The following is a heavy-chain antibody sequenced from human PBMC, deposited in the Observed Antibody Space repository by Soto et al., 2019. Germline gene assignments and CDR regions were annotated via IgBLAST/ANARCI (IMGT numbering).Heavy chain of an antibody. CDR3: ARVRSVSRGSGSYLTGWFDP. CDR2: ISAYNGNT. V-gene: IGHV1-18*01. D-gene: IGHD3-10*01. J-gene: IGHJ5*02. CDR1: GYTFTSYG. Sequence: QVQLVQSGAEVKKPGASVKVSCKASGYTFTSYGISWVRQAPGQGLEWMGWISAYNGNTNYAQKLRGRVTMTTDTSTSTAYMELRSLRAADTAVYYCARVRSVSRGSGSYLTGWFDPWGQGTLVTVSS.